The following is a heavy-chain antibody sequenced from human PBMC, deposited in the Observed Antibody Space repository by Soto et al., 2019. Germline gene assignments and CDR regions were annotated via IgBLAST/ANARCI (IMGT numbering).Heavy chain of an antibody. CDR3: ARAGDCSGGSCSWFDP. Sequence: QVQLQQWGAGLLKPSETLSLTCAVYGGSFSGYYWSWIRQPPGTGLEWIGGINHSGSTNYNPSLKSRVTISVDTSKHQLSLKLSSVTAADTAVYYCARAGDCSGGSCSWFDPWGQGTLVTVSS. D-gene: IGHD2-15*01. V-gene: IGHV4-34*01. J-gene: IGHJ5*02. CDR2: INHSGST. CDR1: GGSFSGYY.